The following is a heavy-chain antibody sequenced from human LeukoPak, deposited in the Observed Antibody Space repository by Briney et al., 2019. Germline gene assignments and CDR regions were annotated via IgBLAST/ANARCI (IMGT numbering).Heavy chain of an antibody. CDR1: GFTFDDYA. CDR2: ISWNSGSI. D-gene: IGHD3-22*01. CDR3: AKGVWNYYDTPFDY. Sequence: GGSLRLSCAASGFTFDDYAMHWVRQAPGKGLEWVSGISWNSGSIGYADSVKGRFTISRDNAKNSLYLQMNGLRAEDTALYYCAKGVWNYYDTPFDYWGQGTLVTVSS. J-gene: IGHJ4*02. V-gene: IGHV3-9*01.